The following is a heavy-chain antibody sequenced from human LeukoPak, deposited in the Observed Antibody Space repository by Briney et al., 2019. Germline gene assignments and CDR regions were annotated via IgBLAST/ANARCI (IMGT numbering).Heavy chain of an antibody. CDR2: VNRDGSET. V-gene: IGHV3-7*03. J-gene: IGHJ6*02. CDR1: VFALSSHW. CDR3: ARNNGMDV. Sequence: GGSLRLSCAASVFALSSHWMTWVRQVPGRGPEWVANVNRDGSETYYLDSVKGRFTISKDNAKNSLYLQMNSLRAEDTALYHCARNNGMDVWGQGTTVIVSS.